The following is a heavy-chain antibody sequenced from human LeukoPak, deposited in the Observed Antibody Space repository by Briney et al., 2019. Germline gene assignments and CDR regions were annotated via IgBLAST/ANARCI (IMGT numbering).Heavy chain of an antibody. CDR2: IYPGDSDT. Sequence: PGTSRRISCKGSGYTFTNYGIGWVRQIPGKGLEWVAIIYPGDSDTRYGPSFQGQVAISADKSISTVHLQWSSLQASDTAMYYCARHGGSFLLDAFDIWGQGTMVTVSS. V-gene: IGHV5-51*01. J-gene: IGHJ3*02. CDR3: ARHGGSFLLDAFDI. D-gene: IGHD2/OR15-2a*01. CDR1: GYTFTNYG.